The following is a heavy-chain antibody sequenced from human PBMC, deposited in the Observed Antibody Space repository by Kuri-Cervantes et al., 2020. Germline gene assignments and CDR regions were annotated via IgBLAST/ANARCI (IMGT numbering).Heavy chain of an antibody. CDR2: IIPIFGTA. CDR3: ARDFPKRNYYDSSGYSL. Sequence: SVKVSCKASGYTFIGYGISWVRQAPGQGLEWMGGIIPIFGTANYAQKFQGRVTITTDESTSTAYMELSSLRSEDTAVYYCARDFPKRNYYDSSGYSLWGQGTLVTVSS. V-gene: IGHV1-69*05. J-gene: IGHJ4*02. CDR1: GYTFIGYG. D-gene: IGHD3-22*01.